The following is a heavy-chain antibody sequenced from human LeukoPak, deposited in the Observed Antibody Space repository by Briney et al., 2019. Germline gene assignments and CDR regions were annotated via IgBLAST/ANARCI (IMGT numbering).Heavy chain of an antibody. D-gene: IGHD3-22*01. V-gene: IGHV3-7*01. CDR3: ARNYYDSSGYYPLDY. CDR2: IKQDGSEK. J-gene: IGHJ4*02. CDR1: GFIFSNYW. Sequence: GGSLRLSCAASGFIFSNYWMSWVRQAPGKGLEWVANIKQDGSEKYYVDSVKGRFTISRDNAKNSLYLQMNSLRAEDTAVYHCARNYYDSSGYYPLDYWGQGTLVTVSS.